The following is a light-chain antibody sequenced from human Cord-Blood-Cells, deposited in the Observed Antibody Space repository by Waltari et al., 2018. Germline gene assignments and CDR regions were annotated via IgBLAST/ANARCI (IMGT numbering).Light chain of an antibody. V-gene: IGKV1-39*01. CDR3: QQSYSTLYT. Sequence: DIQMTQSPSSLSASVGDRVTITCRASQSISSYLNWYQQKPGKAPKLLIYAASSLQSGVPSRCSGSGSGTDVTLTISSLQPEDFATYYCQQSYSTLYTFGQGTKLEIK. CDR2: AAS. CDR1: QSISSY. J-gene: IGKJ2*01.